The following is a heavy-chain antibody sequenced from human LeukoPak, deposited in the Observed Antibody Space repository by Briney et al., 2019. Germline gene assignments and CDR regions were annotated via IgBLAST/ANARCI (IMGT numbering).Heavy chain of an antibody. CDR2: ISSSGSTI. CDR1: GFTFSSYE. V-gene: IGHV3-48*03. Sequence: GGXXRLSCAASGFTFSSYEMNWVRQAPGKGLEWVSYISSSGSTIYYADSVKGRFTISRDKAKNSLYLQMNSLRAEDTAVYYCAKTYYYDSSGYWVERGYYYYMDVWGKGTTVTVSS. J-gene: IGHJ6*03. D-gene: IGHD3-22*01. CDR3: AKTYYYDSSGYWVERGYYYYMDV.